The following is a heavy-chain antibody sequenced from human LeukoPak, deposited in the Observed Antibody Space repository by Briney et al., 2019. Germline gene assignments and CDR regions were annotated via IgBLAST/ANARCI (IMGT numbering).Heavy chain of an antibody. Sequence: SETLSLTCTVSGGSISGSYWSWVRAPPGRGLWGVGGIYHSGSTNYHPSLKSRVTISVDTSKNRFSLKLSIVTAADTAGYYCAMGGYADYGIGFDYWGQGTLVTVSS. CDR2: IYHSGST. D-gene: IGHD4-17*01. CDR1: GGSISGSY. CDR3: AMGGYADYGIGFDY. V-gene: IGHV4-59*01. J-gene: IGHJ4*02.